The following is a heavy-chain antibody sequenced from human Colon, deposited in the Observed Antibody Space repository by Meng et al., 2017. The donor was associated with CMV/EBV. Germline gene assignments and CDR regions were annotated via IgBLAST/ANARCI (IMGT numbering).Heavy chain of an antibody. CDR3: ARHTPDCDPTFCYHRGFFDS. D-gene: IGHD3-10*01. CDR1: GVNLSDYQ. Sequence: GGSLRLSCVASGVNLSDYQMNWVRQAPGKGLEWLSYISKSGGTTYYADSVKGRFTISRDNTKNSLYLQMNSLRAEDSGVYYCARHTPDCDPTFCYHRGFFDSWGQGTLVTVSS. J-gene: IGHJ4*02. V-gene: IGHV3-48*03. CDR2: ISKSGGTT.